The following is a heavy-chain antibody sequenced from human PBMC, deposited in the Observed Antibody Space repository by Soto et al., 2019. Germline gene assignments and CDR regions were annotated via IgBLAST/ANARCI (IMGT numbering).Heavy chain of an antibody. D-gene: IGHD3-9*01. Sequence: GGSLRLSCAASGFIFSNYAMHWVRQAPGKGLEWVALILFDGRNEYYADSVKGRFIISRDNSKNTLHLQMNSLRPEDTAVYYCAKDMPPNNDILTGYYSGFDYWGQGTLVTVSS. CDR2: ILFDGRNE. V-gene: IGHV3-30*18. J-gene: IGHJ4*02. CDR3: AKDMPPNNDILTGYYSGFDY. CDR1: GFIFSNYA.